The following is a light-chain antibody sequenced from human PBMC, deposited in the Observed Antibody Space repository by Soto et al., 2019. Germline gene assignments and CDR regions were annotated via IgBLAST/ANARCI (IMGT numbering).Light chain of an antibody. CDR3: QQRSNWPLT. CDR2: EVS. CDR1: QILTNY. Sequence: EIVLTQSPATLSLSPGERATLSCRASQILTNYLNWYQQKPGQAPRLLIYEVSNRATGIPARFSGSGSGTDFTLTISSLEPEDFAVYYCQQRSNWPLTFGGGTKADIK. J-gene: IGKJ4*01. V-gene: IGKV3-11*01.